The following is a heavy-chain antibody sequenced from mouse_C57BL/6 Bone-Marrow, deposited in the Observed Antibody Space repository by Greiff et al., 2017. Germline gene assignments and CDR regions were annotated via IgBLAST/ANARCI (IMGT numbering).Heavy chain of an antibody. V-gene: IGHV1-5*01. CDR1: GYTFTSYW. Sequence: EVQLQQSGTVLARPGASVKMSCKTSGYTFTSYWMHWVKQRPGQGLEWIGAIYPGNSDTSYNQKFKGKAKLTAVTSASTAYMELSSLTNEDSAVYYCTRPPIYDGYWFAYWGQGTLVTVSA. D-gene: IGHD2-3*01. CDR2: IYPGNSDT. CDR3: TRPPIYDGYWFAY. J-gene: IGHJ3*01.